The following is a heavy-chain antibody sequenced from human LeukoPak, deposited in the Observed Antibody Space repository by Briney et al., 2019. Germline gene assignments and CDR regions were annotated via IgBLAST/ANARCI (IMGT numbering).Heavy chain of an antibody. CDR3: ARDGDGSSGFYYEHEEGYYMDV. Sequence: GGSLRLSCAASGFTFSRYWMHWVRQVAGKGLVWVSRINSDGSSTIYADSVKGQFIISRDNAKSTLYLQMNSLRAEDTAVYYCARDGDGSSGFYYEHEEGYYMDVWGKGTTVTISS. D-gene: IGHD3-22*01. V-gene: IGHV3-74*01. CDR2: INSDGSST. CDR1: GFTFSRYW. J-gene: IGHJ6*03.